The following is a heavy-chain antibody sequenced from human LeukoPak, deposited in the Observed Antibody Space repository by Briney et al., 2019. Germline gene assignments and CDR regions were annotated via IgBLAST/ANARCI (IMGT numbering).Heavy chain of an antibody. Sequence: PSGTLSLTCAVSGGSISSSSWWSWVRQPPGKGLEWIGEIYHSGSTNYNPSLKSRVTISVDKSKNQFSLNLNSVTAADTAVYYCARKSYSEPWYFDLWGRGTLVTVSS. CDR2: IYHSGST. D-gene: IGHD3-10*01. CDR1: GGSISSSSW. V-gene: IGHV4-4*02. CDR3: ARKSYSEPWYFDL. J-gene: IGHJ2*01.